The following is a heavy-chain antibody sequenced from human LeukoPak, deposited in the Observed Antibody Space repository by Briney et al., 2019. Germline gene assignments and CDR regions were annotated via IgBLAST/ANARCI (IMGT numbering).Heavy chain of an antibody. Sequence: GGSLRLSCAASGFTFSSYGMHWVRQAPGKGLEWVAVIWYDGSNKYYADSVKGRFTISRDNSKNTLYLQMNSLRAEDTAVYYCARDPIKYSYGEYYFDYWGQGTLVTVSS. V-gene: IGHV3-33*01. D-gene: IGHD5-18*01. CDR1: GFTFSSYG. CDR3: ARDPIKYSYGEYYFDY. CDR2: IWYDGSNK. J-gene: IGHJ4*02.